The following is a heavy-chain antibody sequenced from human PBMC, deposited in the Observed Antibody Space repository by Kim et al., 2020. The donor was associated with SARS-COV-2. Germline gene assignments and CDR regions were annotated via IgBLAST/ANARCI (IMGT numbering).Heavy chain of an antibody. CDR1: GGSISSSNW. CDR3: ARAATLPYGDNGYYFDY. D-gene: IGHD4-17*01. Sequence: SETLSLTCAVSGGSISSSNWWSWVRQPPGKGLEWIGEIYHSGSTNYNPSLKSRVTISVDKSKNQFSLKLSSVTAADTAVYYCARAATLPYGDNGYYFDYWGQGTLVTVSS. V-gene: IGHV4-4*02. J-gene: IGHJ4*02. CDR2: IYHSGST.